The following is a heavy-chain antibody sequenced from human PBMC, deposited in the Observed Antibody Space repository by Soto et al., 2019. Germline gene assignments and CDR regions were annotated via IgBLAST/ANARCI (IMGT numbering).Heavy chain of an antibody. V-gene: IGHV4-59*01. CDR3: ARGRSVISGYYGY. Sequence: SEALSLTCTVSGGSISSYYWSWIRQPPGKGLEWIGYIYYSGRTNYNPSLKSRVTISVDTSKNQFSLKLSSVTAADTAVYYCARGRSVISGYYGYWGQGTRVTSPQ. D-gene: IGHD3-22*01. CDR2: IYYSGRT. J-gene: IGHJ4*02. CDR1: GGSISSYY.